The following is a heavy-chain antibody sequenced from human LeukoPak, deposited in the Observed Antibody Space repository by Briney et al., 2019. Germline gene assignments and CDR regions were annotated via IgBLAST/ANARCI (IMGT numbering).Heavy chain of an antibody. CDR3: AARDTGNDLLSYHGMDV. CDR1: GGSLRRYA. CDR2: IMPVLDTG. J-gene: IGHJ6*04. V-gene: IGHV1-69*06. D-gene: IGHD1-1*01. Sequence: ASVKVSCKASGGSLRRYAFAWVRQAPGQGLEWMGGIMPVLDTGSYAQGFQGRVTITADRSTSTAYMELRSLRPEDTALYYCAARDTGNDLLSYHGMDVWGNGTTVTVSS.